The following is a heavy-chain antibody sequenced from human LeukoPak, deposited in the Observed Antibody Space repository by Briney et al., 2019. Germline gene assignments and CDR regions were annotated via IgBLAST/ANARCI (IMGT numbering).Heavy chain of an antibody. D-gene: IGHD1-26*01. Sequence: SETLSLTCTVSGGSISSSSYYWGWIRQPPGKGLEWIGSIYYSGSTYYNPSLKSRVTISVDTSKNQFSLKLSSVTAADTAVYYCARGGSYFAFDIWGQGTMVTVSS. CDR2: IYYSGST. CDR3: ARGGSYFAFDI. CDR1: GGSISSSSYY. J-gene: IGHJ3*02. V-gene: IGHV4-39*01.